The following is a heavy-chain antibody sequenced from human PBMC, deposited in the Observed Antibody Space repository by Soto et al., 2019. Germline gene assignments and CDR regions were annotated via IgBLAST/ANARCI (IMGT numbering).Heavy chain of an antibody. CDR2: IYYSGST. V-gene: IGHV4-39*01. Sequence: SETLSLTCTVSVGSISSSSYYWGWFRQPAGKGLEWIGSIYYSGSTYYNPSLKSRVTISGDTSKNQFSLKLSSVTPADTAVYYCVTRTYFYDSSGANNECSQDWGQGTLVTGSS. J-gene: IGHJ1*01. D-gene: IGHD3-22*01. CDR3: VTRTYFYDSSGANNECSQD. CDR1: VGSISSSSYY.